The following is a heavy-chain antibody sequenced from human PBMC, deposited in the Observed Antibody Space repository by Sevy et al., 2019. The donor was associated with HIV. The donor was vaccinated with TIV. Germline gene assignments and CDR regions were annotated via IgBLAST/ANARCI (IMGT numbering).Heavy chain of an antibody. CDR1: GFPFSSYE. CDR3: AGGLPPSATTVAHFDY. Sequence: GGSLRLSCAASGFPFSSYEMNWVRQAPGRGLEWISYISNTGNTISYSDAGRGRFTVSGDKAKNSLFLHMNSLRAEDTATYYCAGGLPPSATTVAHFDYWGRGTLVTVSS. J-gene: IGHJ4*02. CDR2: ISNTGNTI. V-gene: IGHV3-48*03. D-gene: IGHD4-17*01.